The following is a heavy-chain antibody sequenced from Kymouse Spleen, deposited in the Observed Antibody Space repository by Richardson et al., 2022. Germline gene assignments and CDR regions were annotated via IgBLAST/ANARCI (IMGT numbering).Heavy chain of an antibody. V-gene: IGHV4-34*01. J-gene: IGHJ6*02. D-gene: IGHD6-13*01. CDR3: ARGSIAAAHYGMDV. Sequence: QVQLQQWGAGLLKPSETLSLTCAVYGGSFSGYYWSWIRQPPGKGLEWIGEINHSGSTNYNPSLKSRVTISVDTSKNQFSLKLSSVTAADTAVYYCARGSIAAAHYGMDVWGQGTTVTVSS. CDR2: INHSGST. CDR1: GGSFSGYY.